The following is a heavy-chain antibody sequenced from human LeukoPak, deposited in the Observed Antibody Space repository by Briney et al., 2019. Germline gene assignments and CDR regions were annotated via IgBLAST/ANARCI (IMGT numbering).Heavy chain of an antibody. CDR1: GFTFSSYA. J-gene: IGHJ4*02. V-gene: IGHV3-23*01. D-gene: IGHD1-26*01. Sequence: GGSLRLSCAASGFTFSSYAMSWVRQAPGKGLEWVSAICGSGDSTYYADSVKGQFTISRDNSKNTLYLQMNSLRAEDTAIYYCAKRGAEVGTTVAPGDYWGQGTLVTVSS. CDR2: ICGSGDST. CDR3: AKRGAEVGTTVAPGDY.